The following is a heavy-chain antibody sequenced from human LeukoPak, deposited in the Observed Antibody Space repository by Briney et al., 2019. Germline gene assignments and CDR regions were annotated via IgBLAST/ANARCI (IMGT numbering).Heavy chain of an antibody. CDR1: GGSISSHY. J-gene: IGHJ3*02. V-gene: IGHV4-59*11. CDR2: IYYSGST. Sequence: SETLSLTCTVSGGSISSHYWSWIRQPPGKGLEWIGYIYYSGSTNYNPSLKSRVTISVDTSKNQFSLKLSSVTAADTAAYYCARGSAADAFDIWGQGTVVTVSS. CDR3: ARGSAADAFDI.